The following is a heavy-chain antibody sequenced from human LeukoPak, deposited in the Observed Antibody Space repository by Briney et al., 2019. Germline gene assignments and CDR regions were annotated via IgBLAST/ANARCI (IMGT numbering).Heavy chain of an antibody. Sequence: PSETLSLTCAVSGGSISSSNWWSWVRQPPGKGLEWIGEIYHSGSTNYNPSLKSRVTISVDKSKNRFSLKLSSVTAADTAVYYCAREGYYGSGSSFDYWGQGTLVTVSS. CDR1: GGSISSSNW. CDR2: IYHSGST. J-gene: IGHJ4*02. CDR3: AREGYYGSGSSFDY. D-gene: IGHD3-10*01. V-gene: IGHV4-4*02.